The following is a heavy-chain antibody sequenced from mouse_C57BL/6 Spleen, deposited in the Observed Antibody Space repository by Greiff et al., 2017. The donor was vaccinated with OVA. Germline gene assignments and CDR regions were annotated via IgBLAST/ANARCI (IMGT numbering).Heavy chain of an antibody. CDR2: ISSGGDYI. Sequence: EVMLVESGEGLVKPGGSLKLSCAASGFTFSSYAMSWVRQTPEKRLEWVAYISSGGDYIYYADTVKGRFTISRDNARNTLYLQMSSLKSEDTAMYYCTRDLGYGSSFDYWGQGTTLTVSS. CDR1: GFTFSSYA. V-gene: IGHV5-9-1*02. CDR3: TRDLGYGSSFDY. D-gene: IGHD1-1*01. J-gene: IGHJ2*01.